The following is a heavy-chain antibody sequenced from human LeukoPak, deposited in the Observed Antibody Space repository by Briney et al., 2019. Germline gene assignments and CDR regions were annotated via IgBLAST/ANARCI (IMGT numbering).Heavy chain of an antibody. J-gene: IGHJ4*02. V-gene: IGHV3-11*05. CDR2: ISSSSSYT. Sequence: PGEPLRLSCAPPPFTFRDSYMSCTLQPPLTALEWVSYISSSSSYTNYADSVKGRFTISRDNAKNSLYLQMNSLRAEDTAVYYCARAYSSSWNDYWGQGTLVTVSS. CDR1: PFTFRDSY. D-gene: IGHD6-13*01. CDR3: ARAYSSSWNDY.